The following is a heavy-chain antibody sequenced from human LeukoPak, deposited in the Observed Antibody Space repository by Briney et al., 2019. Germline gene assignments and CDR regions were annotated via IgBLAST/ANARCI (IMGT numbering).Heavy chain of an antibody. CDR3: ARQEARLYYYMDV. J-gene: IGHJ6*03. CDR1: GYSFTSYW. CDR2: IYPGDSDT. V-gene: IGHV5-51*01. Sequence: GESLKISCRVSGYSFTSYWIGWVRQMPGKGLEWMGIIYPGDSDTRYSPSFQGQVTISADKSISTAYLQWSSLKASDTAMYYCARQEARLYYYMDVWGKGTTVTVSS. D-gene: IGHD6-6*01.